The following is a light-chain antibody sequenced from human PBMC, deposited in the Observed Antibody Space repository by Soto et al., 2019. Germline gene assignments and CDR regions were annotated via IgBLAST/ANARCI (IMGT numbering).Light chain of an antibody. Sequence: SVLKQPPSVSGAPGRRVTISCTGGSSNIGAGYDVNWYQQFPGTVPRLLIYGSTNRPSGVPDRFSGSKSGTSASLAITGLQAEDEAHYHCQSYDTSLSGARVFGTGTKVTVL. CDR3: QSYDTSLSGARV. J-gene: IGLJ1*01. CDR2: GST. V-gene: IGLV1-40*01. CDR1: SSNIGAGYD.